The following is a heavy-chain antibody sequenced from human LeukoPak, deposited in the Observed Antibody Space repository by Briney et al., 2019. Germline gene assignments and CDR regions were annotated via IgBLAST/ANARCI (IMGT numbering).Heavy chain of an antibody. Sequence: EGSLRLSCAASGFTFSSHWMHWVRQAPGKGLVWVSRINSDGSSISYADSVKGRFTISRDNAKNTLYLQMNSLRAEDTAVYYCARDPGLNLLDYWGQGTPVTVSS. CDR2: INSDGSSI. V-gene: IGHV3-74*01. CDR1: GFTFSSHW. J-gene: IGHJ4*02. CDR3: ARDPGLNLLDY. D-gene: IGHD3-16*01.